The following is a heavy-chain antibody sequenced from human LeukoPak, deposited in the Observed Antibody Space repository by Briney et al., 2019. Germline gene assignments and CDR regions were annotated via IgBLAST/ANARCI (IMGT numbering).Heavy chain of an antibody. CDR3: ARGPYGDYVDAFDI. J-gene: IGHJ3*02. D-gene: IGHD4-17*01. V-gene: IGHV3-48*01. CDR1: GFTFSSYA. CDR2: ISDSSSII. Sequence: GGSLRLSCAASGFTFSSYAMSWVRQAPGKGLEWVSYISDSSSIIYYADSVKGRFTISRDNAKNSLYLQMDSLRAEDTAMYYCARGPYGDYVDAFDIWGQGTMVTVSS.